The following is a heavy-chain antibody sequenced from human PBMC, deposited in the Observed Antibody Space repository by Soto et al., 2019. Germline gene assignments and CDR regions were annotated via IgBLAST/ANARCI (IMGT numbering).Heavy chain of an antibody. Sequence: SETLSLTCPVSGGSISSYYWSWIRQPPGKGLERIGYIYYSGSTNYNPSLKSRVTISVDTSKNQFSLKLSSVTAADTAVYYCARDLGEYSGYDWGDAFDIWGQGTMVTVSS. CDR2: IYYSGST. CDR3: ARDLGEYSGYDWGDAFDI. CDR1: GGSISSYY. D-gene: IGHD5-12*01. V-gene: IGHV4-59*01. J-gene: IGHJ3*02.